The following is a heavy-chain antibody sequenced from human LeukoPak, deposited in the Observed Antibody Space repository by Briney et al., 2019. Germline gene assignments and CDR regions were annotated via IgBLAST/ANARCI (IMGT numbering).Heavy chain of an antibody. J-gene: IGHJ6*02. V-gene: IGHV3-21*01. CDR2: ISSSSSYI. CDR1: GFTFSSYS. Sequence: GGSLRLSCAASGFTFSSYSMNWVPQAPGKGLEWVSSISSSSSYIYYADSVKGRFTISRDNARNTLYLQMNSLRAEDTAMYYCATGIHYYATDVWGHGTTVTVSS. CDR3: ATGIHYYATDV.